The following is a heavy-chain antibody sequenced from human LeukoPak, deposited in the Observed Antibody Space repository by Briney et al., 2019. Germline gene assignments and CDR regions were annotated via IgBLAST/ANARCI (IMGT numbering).Heavy chain of an antibody. CDR1: GGSISSYY. CDR3: ARDWDYYDSSGRDYYGMDV. CDR2: IYYSGST. D-gene: IGHD3-22*01. J-gene: IGHJ6*02. Sequence: TSETLSLTCAVSGGSISSYYWSWIRQPPGKGLEWIGYIYYSGSTNYNPSLKSRVTISVDTSKNQFSLKLSSVTAADTAVYYCARDWDYYDSSGRDYYGMDVWGQGTTVTVSS. V-gene: IGHV4-59*01.